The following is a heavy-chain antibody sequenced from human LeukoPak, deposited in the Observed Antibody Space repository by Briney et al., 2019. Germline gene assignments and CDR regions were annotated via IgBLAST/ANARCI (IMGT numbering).Heavy chain of an antibody. CDR2: THPGDSDT. CDR1: GYSFTSSW. CDR3: ARLAGGASPPLRDAFDI. J-gene: IGHJ3*02. V-gene: IGHV5-51*01. D-gene: IGHD2-2*01. Sequence: GESLKISCKAFGYSFTSSWIGWVRPMSGKGLEWMGITHPGDSDTRYSPSFQGPVTLSADKSISTAYLQWSSLKASDTAMYYCARLAGGASPPLRDAFDIWGQGTMVTVSS.